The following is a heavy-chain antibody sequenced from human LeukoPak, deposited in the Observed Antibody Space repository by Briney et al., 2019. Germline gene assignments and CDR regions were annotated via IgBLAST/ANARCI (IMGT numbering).Heavy chain of an antibody. Sequence: GGSLRLSCAASGFTFSSYGMHWVRQAPGKGLEWVAGIWYHGRKDHYADSVKGRFIISRDNSKNTLYLQMNSLRAEDTAVYYCAKALTMIVVAIDYWGQGTLVTVSS. V-gene: IGHV3-33*06. D-gene: IGHD3-22*01. CDR3: AKALTMIVVAIDY. CDR1: GFTFSSYG. CDR2: IWYHGRKD. J-gene: IGHJ4*02.